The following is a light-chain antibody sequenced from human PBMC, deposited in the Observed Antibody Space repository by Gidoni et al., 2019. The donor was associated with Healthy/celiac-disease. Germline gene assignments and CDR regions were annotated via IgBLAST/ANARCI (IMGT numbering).Light chain of an antibody. J-gene: IGLJ2*01. CDR2: GNS. CDR3: QSYDSSLSGSV. V-gene: IGLV1-40*01. CDR1: SSNIGAGYD. Sequence: QSLLTQPPSVSGAPRQTVTISCTGSSSNIGAGYDVHWYQQLPGTAPKLLIYGNSNRPSGVPDRFSGSKSGTSASLAITGLQAEDEADYYCQSYDSSLSGSVFGGGTKLTVL.